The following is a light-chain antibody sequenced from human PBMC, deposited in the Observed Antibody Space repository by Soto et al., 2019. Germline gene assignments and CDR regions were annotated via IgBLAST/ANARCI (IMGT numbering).Light chain of an antibody. J-gene: IGKJ3*01. CDR1: QSVSSSY. CDR2: GAS. CDR3: QQYGSSTGFT. V-gene: IGKV3-20*01. Sequence: EIVLTQSPGTLSLSPGERATLSCRASQSVSSSYLAWYQQKPGQAPRLLIYGASSRATGIPDRFSGSGSGTDFTLTISRLKPEDFAVYYCQQYGSSTGFTFGPGTKVDIK.